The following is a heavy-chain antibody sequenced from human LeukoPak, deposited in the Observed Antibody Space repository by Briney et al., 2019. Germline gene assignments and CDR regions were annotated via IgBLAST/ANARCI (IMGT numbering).Heavy chain of an antibody. CDR1: GFTFNMYA. D-gene: IGHD5-24*01. Sequence: PGGSLRLSCATSGFTFNMYAMGWVRQAPGKGLQWVSSISGSGDTTYYADSVKGRFTISRDNAKNSLYLQMNSLRAEDTAVYYCARVKEMATIAIDYWGQGTLVTVSS. CDR3: ARVKEMATIAIDY. V-gene: IGHV3-21*01. J-gene: IGHJ4*02. CDR2: ISGSGDTT.